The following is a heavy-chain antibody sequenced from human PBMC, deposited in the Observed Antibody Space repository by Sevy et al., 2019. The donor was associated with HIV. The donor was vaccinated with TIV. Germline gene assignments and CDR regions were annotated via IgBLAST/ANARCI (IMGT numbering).Heavy chain of an antibody. D-gene: IGHD2-2*01. CDR3: ARVRLRVVVPAAMDAYFDY. J-gene: IGHJ4*02. V-gene: IGHV4-31*03. CDR1: GGSISSGGYY. CDR2: IYYSGST. Sequence: SETLSLTCTVSGGSISSGGYYWSWIRQHPGKGLEWIGYIYYSGSTYYHPSLKSRVTISVDTSKNQFSLKLSSVTAADTAVYYCARVRLRVVVPAAMDAYFDYWGQGTLVTVSS.